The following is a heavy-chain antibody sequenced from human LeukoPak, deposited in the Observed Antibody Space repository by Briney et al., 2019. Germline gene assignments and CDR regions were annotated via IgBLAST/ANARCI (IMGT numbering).Heavy chain of an antibody. D-gene: IGHD3-10*02. CDR1: GRGISSYV. Sequence: GGSLRLSCTASGRGISSYVMNWVRPAPGKGLEWVSYISSTCSTLYYPDSVQGRFTIFRDNAKNSLYLQMNSLRAEDTAVYYCAELGITMIGGVWGKGTTVTISS. CDR2: ISSTCSTL. V-gene: IGHV3-48*03. J-gene: IGHJ6*01. CDR3: AELGITMIGGV.